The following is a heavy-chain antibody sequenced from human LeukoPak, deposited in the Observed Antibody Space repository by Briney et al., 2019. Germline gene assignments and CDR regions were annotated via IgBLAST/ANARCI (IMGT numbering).Heavy chain of an antibody. J-gene: IGHJ6*03. Sequence: SKTLSLTCTVSGASISSYYWRWIQQPPGKGLEWIGYIYYSGSTNYNPSLKSRVTISVDTSKNQFSLKLSSVTAADTAAYYCARFSGSYRAYYYYYMDVWGKGTTVTVSS. CDR2: IYYSGST. V-gene: IGHV4-59*01. CDR3: ARFSGSYRAYYYYYMDV. CDR1: GASISSYY. D-gene: IGHD1-26*01.